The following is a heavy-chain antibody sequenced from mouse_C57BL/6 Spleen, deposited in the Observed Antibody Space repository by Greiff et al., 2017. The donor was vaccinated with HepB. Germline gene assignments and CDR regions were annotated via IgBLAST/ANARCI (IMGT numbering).Heavy chain of an antibody. D-gene: IGHD1-1*01. CDR3: ARAPDYGKAIDY. Sequence: EVKLQESGPELVKPGASVKISCKASGYSFTGYYMNWVKQSPEKSLEWIGEINPSTGNTTYNQKFKAKATLTVDKSSSTAYMQLKSLTSEDSAVYYCARAPDYGKAIDYWGQGTSVTVSS. CDR1: GYSFTGYY. J-gene: IGHJ4*01. V-gene: IGHV1-42*01. CDR2: INPSTGNT.